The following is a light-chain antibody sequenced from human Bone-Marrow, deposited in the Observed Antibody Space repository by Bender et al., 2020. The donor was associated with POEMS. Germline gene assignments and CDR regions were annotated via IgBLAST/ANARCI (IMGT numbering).Light chain of an antibody. CDR1: SSNIGGGYD. CDR3: AVWDDSLNGWV. J-gene: IGLJ3*02. Sequence: QSVLTQPASVSGAPGQRVTISCTGGSSNIGGGYDVNWYQQLPGTAPKLLIHGNSNRPSGVPDRFSGSKSGTSASLAITGLQAEDEADYYCAVWDDSLNGWVFGGGTKLTVL. V-gene: IGLV1-40*01. CDR2: GNS.